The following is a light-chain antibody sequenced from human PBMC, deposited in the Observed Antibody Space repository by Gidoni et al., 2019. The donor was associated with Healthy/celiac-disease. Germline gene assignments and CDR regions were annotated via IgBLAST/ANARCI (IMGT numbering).Light chain of an antibody. CDR1: QSVSSSY. CDR3: QQYGSSPQT. CDR2: GAS. Sequence: EIVWTQSPGTLSLSPGERATLPCRASQSVSSSYLAWYQQKPGQAPRLLIYGASSRATGIPDRFSGSGSGTDFTLTISSLEPEDFAVYYCQQYGSSPQTFGQGTKVEIK. J-gene: IGKJ1*01. V-gene: IGKV3-20*01.